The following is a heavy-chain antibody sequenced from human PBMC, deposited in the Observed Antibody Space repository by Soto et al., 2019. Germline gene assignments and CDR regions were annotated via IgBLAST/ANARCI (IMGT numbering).Heavy chain of an antibody. D-gene: IGHD2-8*01. J-gene: IGHJ4*02. V-gene: IGHV3-13*01. CDR3: ARAGYCTNGVCYTPFDY. CDR2: IGTAGDT. CDR1: GFTFSSYD. Sequence: EVQLVESGGGLVQPGGSLRLSCAASGFTFSSYDMHWVRQATGKGLEWVSAIGTAGDTYYPGSVKGRFTTSRENAKNSLYLQMNSLRAGDTAVYYCARAGYCTNGVCYTPFDYWGQGTLVTVSS.